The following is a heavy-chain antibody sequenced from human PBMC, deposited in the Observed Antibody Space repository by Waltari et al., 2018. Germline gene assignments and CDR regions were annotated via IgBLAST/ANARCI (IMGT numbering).Heavy chain of an antibody. D-gene: IGHD3-16*02. CDR2: IDQNSDDT. Sequence: QVQLVQSGAEVRQPGASVKVSCKASGYTFIDSYGHWVRQAPGQGLEWLGWIDQNSDDTNYARKFQGRVTMTRDTSISTAYMELSRLKSDDTAVYYCARGPLGGLIVDLDYWGQGSLVTVSS. V-gene: IGHV1-2*02. CDR1: GYTFIDSY. J-gene: IGHJ4*02. CDR3: ARGPLGGLIVDLDY.